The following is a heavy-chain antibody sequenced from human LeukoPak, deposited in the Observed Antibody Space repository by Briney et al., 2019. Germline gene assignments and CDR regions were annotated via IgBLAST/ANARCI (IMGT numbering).Heavy chain of an antibody. V-gene: IGHV4-39*01. J-gene: IGHJ4*02. D-gene: IGHD3-10*01. CDR1: GGSISSYY. CDR3: ARARDYYGSGSYYVFDY. CDR2: IYYSGST. Sequence: SETLSLTCAVSGGSISSYYWGWIRQPPGKGLEWIGSIYYSGSTYYNPSLKSRVTISVDTSKNQFSLKLSSVTAADTAVYYCARARDYYGSGSYYVFDYWGQGTLVTVSS.